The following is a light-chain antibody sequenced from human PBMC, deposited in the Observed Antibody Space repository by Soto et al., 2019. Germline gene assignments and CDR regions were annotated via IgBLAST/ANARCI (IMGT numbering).Light chain of an antibody. CDR3: QQYGSSPSIT. Sequence: EILVTQSPATLSVSPWERATLSCRASHSLSSTYLAWYQQKLGQAPRLLIYGASSRATDTPDRFSGSGSGTDFTLTISRLEPEDFAVYYCQQYGSSPSITFGQGTRLEIK. J-gene: IGKJ5*01. CDR1: HSLSSTY. CDR2: GAS. V-gene: IGKV3-20*01.